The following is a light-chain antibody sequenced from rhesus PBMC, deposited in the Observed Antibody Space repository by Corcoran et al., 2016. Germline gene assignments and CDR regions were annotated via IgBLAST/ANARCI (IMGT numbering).Light chain of an antibody. V-gene: IGKV1-94*01. CDR3: LQDYTTPFS. CDR2: SGT. CDR1: QGINRE. J-gene: IGKJ2*01. Sequence: DIQMTQSPSSLSASVGDRVTVTCRASQGINRELSWYQQNPGKAPTLLLYSGTSLQTGVSSRFSGSGSGTDYTLTISSLQPEDVATYYCLQDYTTPFSFGQGTKVEIK.